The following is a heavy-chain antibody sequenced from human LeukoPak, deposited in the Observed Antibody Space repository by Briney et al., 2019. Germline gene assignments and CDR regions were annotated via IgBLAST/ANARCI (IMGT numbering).Heavy chain of an antibody. V-gene: IGHV4-59*08. D-gene: IGHD3-9*01. J-gene: IGHJ4*02. CDR3: ARSDVLTAYAMAL. CDR2: MYYSGAT. CDR1: GGSIISYY. Sequence: SETLSLTCTVSGGSIISYYWSWIRQPPGKGLEWIGYMYYSGATNYNPSLKSRVTMSVDTSMTHFSLQLSSVTVAYTAVYYCARSDVLTAYAMALWGQGTLVIVSS.